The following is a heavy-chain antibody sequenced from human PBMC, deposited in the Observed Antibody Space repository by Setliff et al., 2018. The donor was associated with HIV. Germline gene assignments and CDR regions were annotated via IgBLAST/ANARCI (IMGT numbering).Heavy chain of an antibody. V-gene: IGHV4-31*03. J-gene: IGHJ5*02. D-gene: IGHD2-2*01. CDR2: IYYSGST. Sequence: SETLSLTCTVSGGSISSGGYYWSWIRQHPGKGLECIGYIYYSGSTYYNPSLKSRVSISVDTSNNQFSLKLSSVTAADTAMYYCARDICTSTSCPSGWFDPWGQGTLVTVSS. CDR3: ARDICTSTSCPSGWFDP. CDR1: GGSISSGGYY.